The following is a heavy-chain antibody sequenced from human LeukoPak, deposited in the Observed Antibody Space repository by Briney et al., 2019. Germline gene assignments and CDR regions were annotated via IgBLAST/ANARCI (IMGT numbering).Heavy chain of an antibody. J-gene: IGHJ5*02. Sequence: ASVKVSCKASGYTFTGYYMHWVRQAPGQGLEWMGWINPNSGGTNYAQKFQGRVTMTRDTSISTAYMELSRLRSDDTAVYYCARNTGSGYDLSWFDPWGQGTLVTVSS. V-gene: IGHV1-2*02. CDR1: GYTFTGYY. D-gene: IGHD5-12*01. CDR2: INPNSGGT. CDR3: ARNTGSGYDLSWFDP.